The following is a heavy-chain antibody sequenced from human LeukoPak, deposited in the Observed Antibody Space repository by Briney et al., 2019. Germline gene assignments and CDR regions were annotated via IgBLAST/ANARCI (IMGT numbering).Heavy chain of an antibody. CDR1: GGSISSGGYY. CDR2: IYHSGST. Sequence: PSETLSLTCTVSGGSISSGGYYWSWIRQPPGKGLEWIGYIYHSGSTYYNPSLKSRVTISVDRSKNQFSLKLSSVTAADTAVYYCARDSVVPAATNAFDIWGQGTMVTVSS. CDR3: ARDSVVPAATNAFDI. V-gene: IGHV4-30-2*01. J-gene: IGHJ3*02. D-gene: IGHD2-2*01.